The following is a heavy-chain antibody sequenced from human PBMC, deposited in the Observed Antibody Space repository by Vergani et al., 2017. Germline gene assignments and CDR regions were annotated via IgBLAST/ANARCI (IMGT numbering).Heavy chain of an antibody. CDR1: GFTFSRHG. D-gene: IGHD3-16*01. CDR3: ARGGDEKSLDS. J-gene: IGHJ5*01. V-gene: IGHV3-33*01. CDR2: IWYDGSNK. Sequence: QVQLVESEGGVVKPGRSLTLSCVASGFTFSRHGMHWVRQAPGKGLEWGAVIWYDGSNKYYGDSVKGCFTISRDNSKNTLYLQKNSLRVEDTAVYYCARGGDEKSLDSWVQGTLVTVSS.